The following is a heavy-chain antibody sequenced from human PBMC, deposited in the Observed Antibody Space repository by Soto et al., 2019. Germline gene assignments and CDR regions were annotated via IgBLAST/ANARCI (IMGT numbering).Heavy chain of an antibody. V-gene: IGHV3-23*01. CDR3: AKGGTMWDWNSGNYYYYGMDV. J-gene: IGHJ6*02. CDR2: ISGSGGST. Sequence: GGSLRLSCAASGFTFSSYAMSWVRQAPGKGLEWVSAISGSGGSTYYADSVKGRFTISRDNSKNTLYLQMNSLRAEDTAVYYCAKGGTMWDWNSGNYYYYGMDVWGQGTTVTVSS. CDR1: GFTFSSYA. D-gene: IGHD1-7*01.